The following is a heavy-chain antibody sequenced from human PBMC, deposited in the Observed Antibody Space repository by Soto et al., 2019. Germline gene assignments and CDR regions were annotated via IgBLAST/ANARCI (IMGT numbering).Heavy chain of an antibody. J-gene: IGHJ4*02. V-gene: IGHV3-15*04. CDR1: GFNCSNTW. Sequence: EVQLVESGGGLVKPGGSLRLSCAASGFNCSNTWMSWFLQAPGKGLEWVGRIESKADGGTTDYAAPVKGRFTISRDDSKNTLFLQMDSRKTDDTAVYYCSPGRSSNYHWGQGTLVTVS. CDR2: IESKADGGTT. CDR3: SPGRSSNYH. D-gene: IGHD2-2*01.